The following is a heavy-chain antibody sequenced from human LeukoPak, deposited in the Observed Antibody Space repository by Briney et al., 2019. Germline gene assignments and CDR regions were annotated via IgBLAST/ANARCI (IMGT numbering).Heavy chain of an antibody. CDR3: AKSGRMYSSGVVDY. CDR2: ISGSGGST. CDR1: GFTFSSYA. V-gene: IGHV3-23*01. D-gene: IGHD6-19*01. Sequence: GGSLRPSCAASGFTFSSYAMSWVRQAPGKGLEWVSAISGSGGSTYYADSVKGRFTISRDNSKNTLYLQMNSLRAEDTAVYYCAKSGRMYSSGVVDYWGQGTLVTVSS. J-gene: IGHJ4*02.